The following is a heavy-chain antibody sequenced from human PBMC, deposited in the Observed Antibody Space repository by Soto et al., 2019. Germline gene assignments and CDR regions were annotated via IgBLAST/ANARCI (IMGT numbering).Heavy chain of an antibody. CDR2: INPNSGDT. J-gene: IGHJ6*02. CDR1: GYTFTGYY. V-gene: IGHV1-2*02. Sequence: ASVKVSFKASGYTFTGYYVHWLRQAPGQGLEWMGWINPNSGDTYLAQRFQGRVTMNRDTSIGTAYMELRGLTSDDTAEYYCAKGGAIVAAGTRVYLYNAMDVWGQGTTVTVSS. CDR3: AKGGAIVAAGTRVYLYNAMDV. D-gene: IGHD1-26*01.